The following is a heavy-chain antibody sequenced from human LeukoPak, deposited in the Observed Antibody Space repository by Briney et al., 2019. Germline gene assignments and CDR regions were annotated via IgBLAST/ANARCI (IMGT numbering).Heavy chain of an antibody. CDR3: ARARNYYDNSGYYYEGDAFDI. D-gene: IGHD3-22*01. J-gene: IGHJ3*02. CDR2: IYYSGST. CDR1: GGSISSSSYY. Sequence: TSETLSLTCTVSGGSISSSSYYWGWVRQPPGKGLEWIGSIYYSGSTYYNPSLKSRVTISVDTSKNQFSLRLSSVTAADTAVYYCARARNYYDNSGYYYEGDAFDIWGQGTMVTVSS. V-gene: IGHV4-39*07.